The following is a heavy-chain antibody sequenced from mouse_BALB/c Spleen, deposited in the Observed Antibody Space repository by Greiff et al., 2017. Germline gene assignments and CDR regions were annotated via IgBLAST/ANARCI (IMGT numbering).Heavy chain of an antibody. Sequence: EVKLVESGAELVKPGASVKLSCTASGFNIKDTYMHWVKQRPEQGLEWIGRIDPANGNTKYDPKFQGKATITADTSSNTAYLQLSSLTSEDTAVYYCAREADYYGSTFDYWGQGTTLTVSS. J-gene: IGHJ2*01. CDR3: AREADYYGSTFDY. D-gene: IGHD1-1*01. V-gene: IGHV14-3*02. CDR1: GFNIKDTY. CDR2: IDPANGNT.